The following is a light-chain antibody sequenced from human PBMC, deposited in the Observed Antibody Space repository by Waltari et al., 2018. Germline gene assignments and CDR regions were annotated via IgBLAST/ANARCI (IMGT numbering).Light chain of an antibody. CDR3: AAWDDSLSGKV. J-gene: IGLJ3*02. V-gene: IGLV1-47*01. Sequence: QSVLTQPPSASGTPGQRVTISCSGSSSNIGSNYVYWYQQLPGTSPKLLINRNNQRPSGVPDRFSGSKSGTSGSLAISGLRAEDEADYYCAAWDDSLSGKVFCGGTKLTVL. CDR2: RNN. CDR1: SSNIGSNY.